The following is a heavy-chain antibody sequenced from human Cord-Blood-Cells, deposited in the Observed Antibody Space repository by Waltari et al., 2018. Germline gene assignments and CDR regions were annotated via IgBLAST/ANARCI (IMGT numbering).Heavy chain of an antibody. CDR2: CEPEDGET. V-gene: IGHV1-24*01. Sequence: VQLVQSGAEVKKPGASVKVSCKVSGYTLTELSMHWVRQAPGKGLEWMGGCEPEDGETIYATKVQGRGTMTEDTSPDTAYMELSSLRSADTAVYYCATVGAAGIFAFDIWGQGTMVTVSS. CDR1: GYTLTELS. J-gene: IGHJ3*02. D-gene: IGHD6-13*01. CDR3: ATVGAAGIFAFDI.